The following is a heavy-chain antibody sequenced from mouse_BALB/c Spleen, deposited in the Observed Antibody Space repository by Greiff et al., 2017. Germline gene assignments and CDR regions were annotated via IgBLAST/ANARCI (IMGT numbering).Heavy chain of an antibody. Sequence: VQLKESGPELVKPGASVKISCKASGYTFTDYNMHWVKQSHGKSLEWIGYIYPYNGGTGYNQKFKSKATLTVDNSSSTAYMELRSLTSEDSAVYYCARRWLLPYAMDYWGQGTSVTVSS. CDR1: GYTFTDYN. CDR2: IYPYNGGT. V-gene: IGHV1S29*02. CDR3: ARRWLLPYAMDY. D-gene: IGHD2-3*01. J-gene: IGHJ4*01.